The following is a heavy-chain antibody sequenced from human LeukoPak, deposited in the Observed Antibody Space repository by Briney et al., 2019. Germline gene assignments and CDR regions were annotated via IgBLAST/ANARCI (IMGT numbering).Heavy chain of an antibody. CDR1: GFTFSSYA. CDR2: ISSEGGST. J-gene: IGHJ4*02. V-gene: IGHV3-64*02. D-gene: IGHD6-19*01. CDR3: ARGASGWYLDFDY. Sequence: GGSLRLSCAASGFTFSSYAMHWVRQAPGKGLQYVSAISSEGGSTYYADSVKGRFTISRDNSKNTLYPQMGSLRSEDTAVYYCARGASGWYLDFDYWGQGTLVTVSS.